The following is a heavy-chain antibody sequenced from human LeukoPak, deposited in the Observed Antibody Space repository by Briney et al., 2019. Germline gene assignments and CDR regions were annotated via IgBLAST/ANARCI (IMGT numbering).Heavy chain of an antibody. CDR1: GFTVSSNY. V-gene: IGHV3-66*02. CDR3: ARAYYYGSGSYYKAFDI. CDR2: IYSGGST. Sequence: PGGSLRLSCAASGFTVSSNYMSWVRQAPGKGLEWVSVIYSGGSTYYADSVKGRFTISRDNSKNTLYLQMNSLRAEDTAVYYCARAYYYGSGSYYKAFDIWGQGTMVTVSS. J-gene: IGHJ3*02. D-gene: IGHD3-10*01.